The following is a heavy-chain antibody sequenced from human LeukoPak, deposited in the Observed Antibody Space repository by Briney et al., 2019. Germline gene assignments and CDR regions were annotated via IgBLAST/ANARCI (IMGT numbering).Heavy chain of an antibody. J-gene: IGHJ4*02. CDR2: TNQEGSEK. CDR1: GFTISTYW. Sequence: GGSLRLSCAASGFTISTYWMSWVRQAPGKGLEWVANTNQEGSEKYYVDSVKGRFTISKDNAKNSLYLQMNSLRAGDTAVYYCARDPKWLDYWGQGAQVTVSS. D-gene: IGHD5-12*01. V-gene: IGHV3-7*01. CDR3: ARDPKWLDY.